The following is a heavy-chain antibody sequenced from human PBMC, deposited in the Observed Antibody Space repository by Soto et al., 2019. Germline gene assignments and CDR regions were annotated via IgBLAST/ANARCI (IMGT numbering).Heavy chain of an antibody. Sequence: PSETLSHTCTVSGGSISSGGYYWSWIRQHPGKGLEWIGYIYYSGSTYYNPSLKSRVTISVDTSKNQFSLKLSSVTAADTAVYYCARDYFYGMDVWGQGTTVTVSS. CDR3: ARDYFYGMDV. J-gene: IGHJ6*02. CDR1: GGSISSGGYY. CDR2: IYYSGST. V-gene: IGHV4-31*03.